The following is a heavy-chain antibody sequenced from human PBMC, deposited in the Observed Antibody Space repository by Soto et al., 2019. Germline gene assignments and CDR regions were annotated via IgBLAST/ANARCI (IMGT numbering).Heavy chain of an antibody. CDR3: ARTAAAGKNYYGVDV. D-gene: IGHD6-13*01. Sequence: RGESLKISCKGSGYSFTSYWIGWVRQMPGKGLECMGIIYPGDSDTRYSPSFQGQVTISADKSISTAYLQWSSLEASDTAMYYCARTAAAGKNYYGVDVWGQGTTVTVSS. J-gene: IGHJ6*02. CDR1: GYSFTSYW. V-gene: IGHV5-51*01. CDR2: IYPGDSDT.